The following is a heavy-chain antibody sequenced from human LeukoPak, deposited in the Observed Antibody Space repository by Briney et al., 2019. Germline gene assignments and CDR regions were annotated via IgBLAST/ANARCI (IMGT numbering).Heavy chain of an antibody. J-gene: IGHJ4*02. CDR1: GFSFSSNG. V-gene: IGHV3-33*01. Sequence: GGSLSLSCAASGFSFSSNGMHWVRQAPGKGLEWVAVIWYDGSNKYYADSVKGRFTISRDNSKNTLYLQMNSLRAEDTAVYYCARVSDYSNYFDYWGQGTLVTVSS. CDR2: IWYDGSNK. CDR3: ARVSDYSNYFDY. D-gene: IGHD4-11*01.